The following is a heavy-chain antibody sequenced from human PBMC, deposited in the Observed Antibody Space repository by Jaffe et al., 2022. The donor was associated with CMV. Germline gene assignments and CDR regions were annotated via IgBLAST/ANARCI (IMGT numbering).Heavy chain of an antibody. J-gene: IGHJ4*02. Sequence: EVQLVESGGGLVQPGESLRLSCAASGFFFRNYWMSWVRQAPGKGLEWVANINQAGSATYYVDSVEGRFTISRDNAKNSLYLQLTSLRVEDTAVYYCAGPLNDHVPDYWGQGTLVTVSS. CDR2: INQAGSAT. V-gene: IGHV3-7*01. D-gene: IGHD3-10*02. CDR1: GFFFRNYW. CDR3: AGPLNDHVPDY.